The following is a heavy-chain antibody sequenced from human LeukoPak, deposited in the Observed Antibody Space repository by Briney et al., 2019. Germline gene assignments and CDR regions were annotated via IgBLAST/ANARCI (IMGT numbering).Heavy chain of an antibody. J-gene: IGHJ6*02. D-gene: IGHD4-17*01. Sequence: GGSLRLSCAASGFTVSSNYMSWVRQAPGKGLEWVSVIYSGGSTYYADSVKGRFTISRDNSKNTLYLQMNSLRAEDTAVYYCASTVTTPYYYCGMDVWGQGTTVTVSS. V-gene: IGHV3-66*01. CDR2: IYSGGST. CDR1: GFTVSSNY. CDR3: ASTVTTPYYYCGMDV.